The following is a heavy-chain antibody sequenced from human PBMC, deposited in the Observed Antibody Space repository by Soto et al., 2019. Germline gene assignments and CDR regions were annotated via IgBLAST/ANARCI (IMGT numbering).Heavy chain of an antibody. D-gene: IGHD2-15*01. CDR2: IRSKPNTDAT. Sequence: EVQLVESGGGLVQPGGSLKLSCAASWFTFSDSAMHWVRQASGKGLEWVGRIRSKPNTDATAYAASVKGRFTISRDDSKNTAYLQMNSLKTEDTAVYYCTRHVDCSGGSCYSGYYYYMDVWGKGTTVTVSS. CDR1: WFTFSDSA. CDR3: TRHVDCSGGSCYSGYYYYMDV. J-gene: IGHJ6*03. V-gene: IGHV3-73*01.